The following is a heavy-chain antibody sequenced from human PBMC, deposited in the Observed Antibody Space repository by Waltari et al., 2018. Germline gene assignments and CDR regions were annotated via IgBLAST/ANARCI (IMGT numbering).Heavy chain of an antibody. J-gene: IGHJ4*02. D-gene: IGHD3-22*01. V-gene: IGHV4-59*01. Sequence: QVQLQESGPGLVKPSETLSLTCTVAGGSISSYYWSWIRQPPGKGLEWIGYIYYSGSTNYNPSLKSRVTISVDTSKNQCSLKLSSVTAADTAVYYCARDQNYDSSGYYYGGAGFDYWGQGTLVTVSS. CDR2: IYYSGST. CDR3: ARDQNYDSSGYYYGGAGFDY. CDR1: GGSISSYY.